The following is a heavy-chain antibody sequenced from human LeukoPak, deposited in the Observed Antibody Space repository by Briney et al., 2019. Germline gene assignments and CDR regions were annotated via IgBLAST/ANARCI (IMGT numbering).Heavy chain of an antibody. J-gene: IGHJ3*02. V-gene: IGHV1-69*04. CDR3: ASEPCGRDAFDI. CDR1: GGTFSNYA. D-gene: IGHD6-25*01. Sequence: GASVKVSCKASGGTFSNYAISWVRQAPGQGLEWMGRIIPIFGIANYAQKFQGRVTITADKSTSTAYMELSSLRSEDTAVYYCASEPCGRDAFDIWGQGTMVTVSS. CDR2: IIPIFGIA.